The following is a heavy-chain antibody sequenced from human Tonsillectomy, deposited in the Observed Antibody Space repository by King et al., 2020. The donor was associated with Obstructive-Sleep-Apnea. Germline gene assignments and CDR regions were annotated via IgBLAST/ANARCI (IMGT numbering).Heavy chain of an antibody. Sequence: VQLQQWGAGLLKPSETLSLTCAVYGGSFSGYYWSWLRQTPGKGLEWIGEINHSGSTNYNPSLKSRVTISIDRSKNQISLKLTFVTAADTAVYYCVRGGNSYGSPYYFDYWGQGTLATVSS. D-gene: IGHD5-18*01. V-gene: IGHV4-34*01. CDR1: GGSFSGYY. CDR2: INHSGST. J-gene: IGHJ4*02. CDR3: VRGGNSYGSPYYFDY.